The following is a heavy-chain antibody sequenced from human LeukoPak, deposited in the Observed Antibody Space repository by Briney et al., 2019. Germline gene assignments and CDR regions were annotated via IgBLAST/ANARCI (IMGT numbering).Heavy chain of an antibody. D-gene: IGHD6-19*01. CDR1: GGSFRGYN. Sequence: PSETLSLTCAVYGGSFRGYNWSWIRNPPGRGLEWIGEINHSGSTNYNPSLKSRVTISVDTSKNQFSLKLSSVTAADTAVYYCAREAVAGQRQKAGIDYWGQGTLVTVSS. J-gene: IGHJ4*02. CDR2: INHSGST. V-gene: IGHV4-34*01. CDR3: AREAVAGQRQKAGIDY.